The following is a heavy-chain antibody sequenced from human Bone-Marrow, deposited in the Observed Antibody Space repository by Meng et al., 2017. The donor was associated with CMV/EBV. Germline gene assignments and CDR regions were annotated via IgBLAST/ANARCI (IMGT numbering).Heavy chain of an antibody. CDR1: GGSISSYY. CDR3: ARDRGSGWYVY. CDR2: IHTSEST. V-gene: IGHV4-4*07. J-gene: IGHJ4*02. Sequence: LTCTVSGGSISSYYWSWIRQPAGKGLEWIGRIHTSESTNYSPSLKSRVTMSVDTSKNQFSLKLSSVTAADTAVYYCARDRGSGWYVYWGQGTLVTVSS. D-gene: IGHD6-19*01.